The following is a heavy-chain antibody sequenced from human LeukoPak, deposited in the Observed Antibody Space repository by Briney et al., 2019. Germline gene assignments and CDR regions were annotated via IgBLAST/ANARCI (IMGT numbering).Heavy chain of an antibody. CDR2: INPSGGST. CDR3: AKGSMNYYYMDV. J-gene: IGHJ6*03. CDR1: GYTFTSYY. Sequence: ASVKVSCKASGYTFTSYYMHWVRQAPGQGLEWMGIINPSGGSTSYAQKFQGRVTMTRDMSTSTVYMELSSLRSEDTAVYYCAKGSMNYYYMDVWGKGTTVTVSS. V-gene: IGHV1-46*01.